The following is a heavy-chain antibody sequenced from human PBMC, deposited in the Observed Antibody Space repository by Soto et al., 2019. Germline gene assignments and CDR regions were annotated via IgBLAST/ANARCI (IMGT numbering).Heavy chain of an antibody. D-gene: IGHD3-16*01. Sequence: SVKVSCKASGGTFSSYAISWVRQAPGQGLEWMGGIIPIFGTANYAQKFQGRVTITADESTSTAYMELSSLRSEDTAVYYCARDGAYAEYFQHWGQGTLVTVSS. V-gene: IGHV1-69*13. CDR1: GGTFSSYA. CDR2: IIPIFGTA. CDR3: ARDGAYAEYFQH. J-gene: IGHJ1*01.